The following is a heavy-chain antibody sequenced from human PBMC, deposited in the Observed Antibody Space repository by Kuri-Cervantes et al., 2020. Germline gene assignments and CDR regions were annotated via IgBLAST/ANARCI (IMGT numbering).Heavy chain of an antibody. Sequence: GESLKISCAASGFTFSNAWMSWVRQAPGKGLEWVSSISSSSSYIYYADSVKGRFTISRDNAKNSLYLQMNSLRAEDTAVYYCARDASYYNFWSGYGVVDYYYYYMDVWGKGTTVTVSS. V-gene: IGHV3-21*03. D-gene: IGHD3-3*01. CDR1: GFTFSNAW. J-gene: IGHJ6*03. CDR3: ARDASYYNFWSGYGVVDYYYYYMDV. CDR2: ISSSSSYI.